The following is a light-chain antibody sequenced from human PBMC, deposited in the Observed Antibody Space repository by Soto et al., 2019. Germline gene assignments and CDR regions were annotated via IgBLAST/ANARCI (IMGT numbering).Light chain of an antibody. CDR2: WAS. CDR3: QQYCSTPWT. J-gene: IGKJ1*01. CDR1: QSVLYSSNNKNY. Sequence: EIVMTQSPDSLAVSLGERATINCKSSQSVLYSSNNKNYLAWYQQKPGQPPKLLIYWASTRESGVPDRFSGSGSGTDFTLTISSLQAEDVAVYYCQQYCSTPWTFGQGTKVDIK. V-gene: IGKV4-1*01.